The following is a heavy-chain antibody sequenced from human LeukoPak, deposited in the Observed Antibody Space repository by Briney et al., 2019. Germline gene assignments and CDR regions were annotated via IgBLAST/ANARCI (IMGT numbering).Heavy chain of an antibody. CDR2: IRYDGSNK. CDR1: GFTFSSYG. V-gene: IGHV3-30*02. J-gene: IGHJ4*02. D-gene: IGHD1-7*01. CDR3: AKALITGTLNFFDY. Sequence: GGSLRLSCAASGFTFSSYGMHWVRQAPGKGLEWVAFIRYDGSNKYYADSVKGRFTISRDNSKNTLYLQMNSLRAEDTAVYYCAKALITGTLNFFDYWGQGTLVTVSS.